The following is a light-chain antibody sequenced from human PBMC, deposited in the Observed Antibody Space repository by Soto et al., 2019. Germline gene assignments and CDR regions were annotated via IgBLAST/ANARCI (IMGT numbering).Light chain of an antibody. V-gene: IGKV1-5*01. CDR2: DAS. CDR1: QTTRNW. J-gene: IGKJ1*01. CDR3: QHYNSYSEA. Sequence: DIQLTPSPSTLSASVGDRVTITCRASQTTRNWLAWYQQKPGKAPKLLIYDASTLESGVPSRFSGTGSGTEFTLTISSLQPDDFATYYCQHYNSYSEAFGQGTKVDIK.